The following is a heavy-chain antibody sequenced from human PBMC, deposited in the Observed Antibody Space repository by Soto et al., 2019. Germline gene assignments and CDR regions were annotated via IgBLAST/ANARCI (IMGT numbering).Heavy chain of an antibody. V-gene: IGHV1-18*01. CDR1: GYIFVNYG. CDR3: AMVDNFVTPTPQDV. CDR2: ISPYSGNT. J-gene: IGHJ6*02. D-gene: IGHD3-16*02. Sequence: QVQLVQSGDEVRKPGSSVKVSCKASGYIFVNYGIAWVRQAPGQGLEWMGWISPYSGNTHYASKVQGRLTMTPDTSTSTACVGLGSLTSAEPAVSYCAMVDNFVTPTPQDVWGQGTTVTVSS.